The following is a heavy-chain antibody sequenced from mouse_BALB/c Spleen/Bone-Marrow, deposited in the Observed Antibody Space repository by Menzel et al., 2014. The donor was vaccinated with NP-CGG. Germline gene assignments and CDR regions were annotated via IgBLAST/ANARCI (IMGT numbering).Heavy chain of an antibody. Sequence: QVQLKQSGAELVKPGASVKLSCKASGYTFTRYYMYWVKQRPGQGLEWIGEINPSNGGTNFNEKFKSKATLTVDKSSSTAYMQLSSLTSVDSAVYDYTCSRSDPDIAVDYWGQGTSVTVSS. V-gene: IGHV1S81*02. CDR1: GYTFTRYY. CDR3: TCSRSDPDIAVDY. CDR2: INPSNGGT. J-gene: IGHJ4*01.